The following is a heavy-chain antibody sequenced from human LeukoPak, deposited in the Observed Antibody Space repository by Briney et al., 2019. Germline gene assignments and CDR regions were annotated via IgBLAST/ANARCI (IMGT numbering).Heavy chain of an antibody. V-gene: IGHV3-21*01. CDR3: ARDDRKRILFFDY. CDR1: GFTFSSYS. J-gene: IGHJ4*02. CDR2: ISSSSSYI. Sequence: GGSLRLSCAASGFTFSSYSMNWVRQAPGKGLEWVSSISSSSSYIYYADSVKGRFTISRDNAKNSLYLQMNSLRAEDTAVYYCARDDRKRILFFDYWGQGTLVTVSS. D-gene: IGHD2-15*01.